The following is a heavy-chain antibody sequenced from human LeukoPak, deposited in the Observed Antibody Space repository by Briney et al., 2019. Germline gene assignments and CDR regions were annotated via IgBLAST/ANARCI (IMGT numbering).Heavy chain of an antibody. CDR3: ARHFYGSGTYYHFDY. CDR1: GYSFPSYG. CDR2: ISPYNDNT. J-gene: IGHJ4*02. Sequence: ASVKVSCRASGYSFPSYGISWVRQAPGQGPEWMGWISPYNDNTNYAQKLQGRATLTTDTSTSTAYMELRSLRSDDTAVYYCARHFYGSGTYYHFDYWGQGTLVTVSS. V-gene: IGHV1-18*01. D-gene: IGHD3-10*01.